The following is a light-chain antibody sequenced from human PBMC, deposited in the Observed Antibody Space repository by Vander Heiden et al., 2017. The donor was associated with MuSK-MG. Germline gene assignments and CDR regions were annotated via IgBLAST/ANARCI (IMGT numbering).Light chain of an antibody. Sequence: DIQMTQSPSTLSASVGDRVTITCRASQSINNWLAWYQQKPGQAPNLLIYRASSLDSGVPSRFSGSRSGREFTLIISSLQPEDFATYYCQQYNSHSWTFGQGTKVEI. CDR2: RAS. V-gene: IGKV1-5*03. CDR1: QSINNW. CDR3: QQYNSHSWT. J-gene: IGKJ1*01.